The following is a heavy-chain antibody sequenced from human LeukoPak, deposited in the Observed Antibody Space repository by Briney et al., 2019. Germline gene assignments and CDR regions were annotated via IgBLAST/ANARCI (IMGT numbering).Heavy chain of an antibody. J-gene: IGHJ4*02. CDR1: GGSISSYY. V-gene: IGHV4-59*01. CDR3: ARFLAYSSSSSGRWDYFDY. Sequence: SETLSLTCTVSGGSISSYYWSWIRQPPGKGLEWIGYIYYSGSTNYNPSLKSRVTISVDTSKNQFSLKLSSVTAADTAVYYCARFLAYSSSSSGRWDYFDYWGQGTLVTVSS. CDR2: IYYSGST. D-gene: IGHD6-13*01.